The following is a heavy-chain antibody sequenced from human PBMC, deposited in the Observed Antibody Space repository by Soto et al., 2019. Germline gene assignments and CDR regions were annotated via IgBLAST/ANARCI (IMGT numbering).Heavy chain of an antibody. D-gene: IGHD3-9*01. CDR1: GASISSGSFY. Sequence: QLQLQESGPGLLKPSETLSLTCTVSGASISSGSFYWGWIRQPPGKGLQWIGNIYSSGSTYTNPSLKSRVTMSVDPSKNLLSLRLISVTAADTAVYYCARLIEYHVTTGYYFDYLGQGFLVTVSS. CDR3: ARLIEYHVTTGYYFDY. CDR2: IYSSGST. V-gene: IGHV4-39*01. J-gene: IGHJ4*02.